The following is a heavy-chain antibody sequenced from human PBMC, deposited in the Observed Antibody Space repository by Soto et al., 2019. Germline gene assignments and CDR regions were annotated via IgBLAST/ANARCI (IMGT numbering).Heavy chain of an antibody. D-gene: IGHD1-26*01. CDR1: GGSISSSSYY. V-gene: IGHV4-39*01. Sequence: PSETLSLTCTVSGGSISSSSYYWGWIRQPPGKGLEWIGSIYYSGSTYYNPSLKSRVTISVDTSKNQFSLKLSSVTAADTAVYYCERIPTAGATRGVYYYGMDVWGQGTTATVSS. J-gene: IGHJ6*02. CDR3: ERIPTAGATRGVYYYGMDV. CDR2: IYYSGST.